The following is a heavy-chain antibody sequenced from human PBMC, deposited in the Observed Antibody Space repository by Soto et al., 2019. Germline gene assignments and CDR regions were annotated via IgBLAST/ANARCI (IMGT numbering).Heavy chain of an antibody. D-gene: IGHD3-22*01. CDR1: GGLFSSYA. CDR3: ARGGSGYVWFNEF. CDR2: IIPVFDTV. V-gene: IGHV1-69*01. Sequence: QEQLVQSGAEVKKSGSSVKVSCKDTGGLFSSYAVSWVRQAPGQGLEWMGGIIPVFDTVYYAQKLQGRVKITADESTNTAYMELSSLRSEDTAMYYCARGGSGYVWFNEFWGQGTLVTVSS. J-gene: IGHJ4*02.